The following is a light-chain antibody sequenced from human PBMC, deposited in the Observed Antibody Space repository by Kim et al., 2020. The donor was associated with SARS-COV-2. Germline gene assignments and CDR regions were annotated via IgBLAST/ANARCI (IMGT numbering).Light chain of an antibody. Sequence: GQALTISCSRTRSDVGGYNYVSWYHKQPDKAPKLLIYDVTKRPSGVPDRFSGAKSGNTASLTISGLQAEDEADYYCCSYAGSYTWVFGGGTQLTVL. CDR2: DVT. CDR3: CSYAGSYTWV. V-gene: IGLV2-11*03. CDR1: RSDVGGYNY. J-gene: IGLJ3*02.